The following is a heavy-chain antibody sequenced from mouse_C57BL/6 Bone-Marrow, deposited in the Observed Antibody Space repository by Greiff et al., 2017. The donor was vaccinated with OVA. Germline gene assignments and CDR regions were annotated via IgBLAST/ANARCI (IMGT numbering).Heavy chain of an antibody. CDR2: IYPGSGST. Sequence: QVHVKQPGAELVKPGASVKMSCKASGYTFTSYWITWVKQRPGQGLEWIGDIYPGSGSTNYNEKFKSKATLTVDTSSSTAYMQLSSLTSEDSAVYYCARCDGYYGFAYWCQGTLVTVSA. D-gene: IGHD2-3*01. CDR3: ARCDGYYGFAY. J-gene: IGHJ3*01. CDR1: GYTFTSYW. V-gene: IGHV1-55*01.